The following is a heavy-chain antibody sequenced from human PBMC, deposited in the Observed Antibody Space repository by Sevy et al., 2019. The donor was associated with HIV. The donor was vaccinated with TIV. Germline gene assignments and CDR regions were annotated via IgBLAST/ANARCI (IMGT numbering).Heavy chain of an antibody. CDR3: AGVKGTPRGHYYYYGMDV. CDR2: ISSSSSYI. J-gene: IGHJ6*02. D-gene: IGHD1-1*01. CDR1: GFTFSSYS. Sequence: GGSLRLSCAASGFTFSSYSMNWVRQAPGKGLEWVSSISSSSSYIYYADSVKGRFTISRDNAKNRLYLQMNSLRAEDTAGYYGAGVKGTPRGHYYYYGMDVWGQGTTVTVSS. V-gene: IGHV3-21*01.